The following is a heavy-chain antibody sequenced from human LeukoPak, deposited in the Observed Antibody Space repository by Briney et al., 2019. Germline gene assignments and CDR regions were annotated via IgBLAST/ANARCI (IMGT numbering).Heavy chain of an antibody. J-gene: IGHJ3*02. V-gene: IGHV1-2*02. CDR2: INPNSGGT. CDR3: AREEPGIAVVGRGDAFDI. Sequence: ASVKVSCKASGYTFTGYYMHWVRQAPGQGLEWMGWINPNSGGTNYAQKFQGRVTITADESTSTAYMELSSLRSEDSAVYYCAREEPGIAVVGRGDAFDIWGQGTMVTVSS. D-gene: IGHD6-19*01. CDR1: GYTFTGYY.